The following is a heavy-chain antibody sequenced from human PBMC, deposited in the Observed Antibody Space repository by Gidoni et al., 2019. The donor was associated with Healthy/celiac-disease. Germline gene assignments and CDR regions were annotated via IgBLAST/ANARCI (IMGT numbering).Heavy chain of an antibody. V-gene: IGHV3-73*02. J-gene: IGHJ6*02. CDR3: TSPDRSGYDDNYYYYYGMDV. D-gene: IGHD5-12*01. CDR2: IRSKANSYAT. Sequence: EVQLVESGGGLVQPGGSLKLSCAASGFTFSGSAMHWVRQASGKGLEWVGRIRSKANSYATAYAASVKGRFTISRDDSKNTAYLQMNSLKTEDTAVYYCTSPDRSGYDDNYYYYYGMDVWGQGTTVTVSS. CDR1: GFTFSGSA.